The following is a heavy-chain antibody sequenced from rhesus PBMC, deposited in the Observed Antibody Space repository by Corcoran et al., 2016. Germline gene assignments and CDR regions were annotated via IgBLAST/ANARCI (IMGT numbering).Heavy chain of an antibody. CDR2: INSGGGST. Sequence: EVQLVETGGGLVQPGGSLKLSCAASGFTFSSYGMSWVRQAPGKGLEWVSAINSGGGSTYYADSVKGHFTISRDNAKNTLSMQMNSLRAEDTAVYYCAKDLYSSWSGLDSWGQGVVVTVSS. CDR1: GFTFSSYG. D-gene: IGHD6-13*01. V-gene: IGHV3S5*01. J-gene: IGHJ6*01. CDR3: AKDLYSSWSGLDS.